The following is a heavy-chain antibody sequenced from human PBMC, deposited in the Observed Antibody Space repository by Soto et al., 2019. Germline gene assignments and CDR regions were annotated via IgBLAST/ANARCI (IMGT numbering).Heavy chain of an antibody. CDR3: ARATPVTSSFFFYALDV. Sequence: QVQLHESGPGLVKPSQTLSLTCTVSGGSISDDDYYWNWIRQSPGKGLEWIGHIYYNGNTYYNPSLKSRLTMSLETSQNQFSLHLTSVIAADSALYCCARATPVTSSFFFYALDVWGQGTTVTVSS. CDR2: IYYNGNT. CDR1: GGSISDDDYY. D-gene: IGHD4-17*01. J-gene: IGHJ6*02. V-gene: IGHV4-30-4*01.